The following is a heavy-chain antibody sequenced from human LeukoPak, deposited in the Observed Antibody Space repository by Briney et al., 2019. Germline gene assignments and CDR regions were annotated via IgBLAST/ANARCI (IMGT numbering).Heavy chain of an antibody. Sequence: SVTVSCMASGCTFSSYSLRGVRQAPGQGRAWVGGMIPIFGTENYAQKFQGRVTITADESTNTAYLELSSLRTEDTAVYYCARGEDIGVGQAAIKGYAFDIWGQGTMVTVSS. D-gene: IGHD2-2*01. CDR1: GCTFSSYS. J-gene: IGHJ3*02. V-gene: IGHV1-69*13. CDR3: ARGEDIGVGQAAIKGYAFDI. CDR2: MIPIFGTE.